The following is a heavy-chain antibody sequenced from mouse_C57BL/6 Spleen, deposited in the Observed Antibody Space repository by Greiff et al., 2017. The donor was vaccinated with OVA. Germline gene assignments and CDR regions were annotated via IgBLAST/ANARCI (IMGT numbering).Heavy chain of an antibody. CDR1: GFTFSSYG. Sequence: EVNVVESGGDLVKPGGSLKLSCAASGFTFSSYGMSWVRQTPDTRLEWVATISSGGSYTYYPDSVKGRFTISRDNAKNTLYLQMSSLKSEDTAMYYCARDYYGSSHWYFDVWGTGTTVTVSS. CDR2: ISSGGSYT. D-gene: IGHD1-1*01. V-gene: IGHV5-6*01. J-gene: IGHJ1*03. CDR3: ARDYYGSSHWYFDV.